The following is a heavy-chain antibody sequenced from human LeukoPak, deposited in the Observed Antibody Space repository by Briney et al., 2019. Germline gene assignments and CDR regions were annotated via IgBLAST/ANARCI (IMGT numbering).Heavy chain of an antibody. D-gene: IGHD6-13*01. CDR3: ASLSSSWYGYYYYYYYMDV. Sequence: SETLSLTCTVSGGSISSSSYYWGWIRQPPGKGLEWIGSIYYSGSTYYNPSLKSRVTISVGTSKNQFSLKLSSVTAADTAVYYCASLSSSWYGYYYYYYYMDVWGKGTTVTVSS. J-gene: IGHJ6*03. CDR2: IYYSGST. CDR1: GGSISSSSYY. V-gene: IGHV4-39*07.